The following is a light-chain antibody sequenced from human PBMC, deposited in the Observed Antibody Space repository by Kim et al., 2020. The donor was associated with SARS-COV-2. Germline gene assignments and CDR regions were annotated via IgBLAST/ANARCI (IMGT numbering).Light chain of an antibody. V-gene: IGLV1-44*01. CDR1: SSNTGRGP. J-gene: IGLJ7*01. Sequence: GQGVGIAGSGSSSNTGRGPVTWYQQFPGTAPQLLIYNDNKRPSGVPDRFSGSNFGTSASLAISGLQSGDEADYYCAAWDDRLNGPVFGGGTQLTVL. CDR3: AAWDDRLNGPV. CDR2: NDN.